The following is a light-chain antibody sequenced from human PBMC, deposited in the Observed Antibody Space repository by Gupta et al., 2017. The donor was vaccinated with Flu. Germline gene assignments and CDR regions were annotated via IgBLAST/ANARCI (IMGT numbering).Light chain of an antibody. CDR1: QSLVHSDGNTY. V-gene: IGKV2-30*02. Sequence: VVKTQSPLSLPVTLGQPSSISCRSSQSLVHSDGNTYLYWFQLRPGQSPRRLIYMGSNRDSGVPDRFSGSGSGNDFTLKISSVEDEDVGFYYCQQRKHCPRVFGQWTQLEIK. CDR3: QQRKHCPRV. CDR2: MGS. J-gene: IGKJ2*01.